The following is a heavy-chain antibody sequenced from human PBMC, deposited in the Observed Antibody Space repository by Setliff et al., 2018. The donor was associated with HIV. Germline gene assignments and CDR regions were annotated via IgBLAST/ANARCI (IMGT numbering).Heavy chain of an antibody. Sequence: ASVKVSCKASGYTFTNYYIHWVRQAPGQGLEWMGLINPSGGRTSYAQKFQGRLTMTRDTSRSTVYMELSSLRSEDTAVYYCARYLVVVPVAVGGLDVWGQGTTVTVSS. V-gene: IGHV1-46*01. D-gene: IGHD2-2*01. CDR3: ARYLVVVPVAVGGLDV. CDR1: GYTFTNYY. CDR2: INPSGGRT. J-gene: IGHJ6*02.